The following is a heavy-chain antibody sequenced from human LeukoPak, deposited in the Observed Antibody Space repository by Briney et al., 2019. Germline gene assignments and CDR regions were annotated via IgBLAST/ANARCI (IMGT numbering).Heavy chain of an antibody. V-gene: IGHV3-9*01. CDR3: AKARYFDGGWFDP. D-gene: IGHD3-9*01. Sequence: GGSLRLSCAASGFTFDDYAMHWVRQAPGKGLEWVSGISWNSGSIGYADSVKGRFTISRDNAKNSLYLQMNSLRAEDTALYYCAKARYFDGGWFDPWGQGTLVTVSS. J-gene: IGHJ5*02. CDR2: ISWNSGSI. CDR1: GFTFDDYA.